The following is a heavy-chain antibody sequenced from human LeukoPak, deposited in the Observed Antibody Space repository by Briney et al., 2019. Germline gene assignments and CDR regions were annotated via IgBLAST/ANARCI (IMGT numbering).Heavy chain of an antibody. Sequence: GESLKISCKGSGYSFTSYWIGWVRQMPGKGLERMGIIYPGDSDTRYSPSFQGQVTISADKSISTAYLQWSSLKASDTAMYYCARRGYCSSTSCYAFDIWGQGTMVTVSS. J-gene: IGHJ3*02. CDR3: ARRGYCSSTSCYAFDI. V-gene: IGHV5-51*01. CDR2: IYPGDSDT. D-gene: IGHD2-2*01. CDR1: GYSFTSYW.